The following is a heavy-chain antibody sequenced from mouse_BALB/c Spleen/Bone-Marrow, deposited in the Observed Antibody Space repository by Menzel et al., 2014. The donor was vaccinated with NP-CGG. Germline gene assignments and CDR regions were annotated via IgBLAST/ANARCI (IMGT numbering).Heavy chain of an antibody. CDR1: GFSLTSYG. V-gene: IGHV2-9*02. D-gene: IGHD1-1*01. J-gene: IGHJ4*01. CDR3: ARDYYGSLYATDY. CDR2: IWAGGSA. Sequence: VHLVESGPGLVAPSQSLSITCTVSGFSLTSYGVHWVRQPPGKGLEWLGVIWAGGSANYNSALMSRLSISKDNSKSQVFLKMNSLQTDDTAMYYCARDYYGSLYATDYWGQGTSVTVSS.